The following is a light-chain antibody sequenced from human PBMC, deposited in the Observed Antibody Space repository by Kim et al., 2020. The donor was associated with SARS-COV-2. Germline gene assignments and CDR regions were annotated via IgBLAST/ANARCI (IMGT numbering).Light chain of an antibody. CDR2: GAS. V-gene: IGKV3-20*01. CDR1: QSVSNNF. Sequence: SPGERATPSCRASQSVSNNFLAWYQQRPGQSPRLLIHGASSRATGIPDRFSGSGSGTDFTLTISRLEPEDFAVYYCQQYVSFPLTFGGGTKVDIK. CDR3: QQYVSFPLT. J-gene: IGKJ4*01.